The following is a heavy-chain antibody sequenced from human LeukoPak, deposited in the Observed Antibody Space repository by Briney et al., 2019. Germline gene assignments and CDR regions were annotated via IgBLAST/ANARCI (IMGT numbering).Heavy chain of an antibody. J-gene: IGHJ4*02. V-gene: IGHV1-18*01. CDR1: GYTFTSYG. CDR3: ARGGYYDFWSGYYNPSYYFDY. Sequence: EASVKVSCKASGYTFTSYGISWVRQAPGQGLEWMGWISAYNGNTNYAQKLQGRVTMTTDTSTSTAYMELSSLRSEDTAVYYCARGGYYDFWSGYYNPSYYFDYWGQGTLVTVSS. CDR2: ISAYNGNT. D-gene: IGHD3-3*01.